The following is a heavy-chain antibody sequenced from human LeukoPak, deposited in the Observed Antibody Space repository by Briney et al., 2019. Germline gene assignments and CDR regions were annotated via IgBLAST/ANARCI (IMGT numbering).Heavy chain of an antibody. D-gene: IGHD6-19*01. V-gene: IGHV1-69*05. J-gene: IGHJ4*02. Sequence: SVKVSCKASGGTFSSYAISWVRQAPGQGLGWMGRIIPIFGTANYAQKFQGRVTITTDESTSTAYMELSSLRSEDTAVYYCARDYRGWYFDYWGQGTLVTVSS. CDR1: GGTFSSYA. CDR3: ARDYRGWYFDY. CDR2: IIPIFGTA.